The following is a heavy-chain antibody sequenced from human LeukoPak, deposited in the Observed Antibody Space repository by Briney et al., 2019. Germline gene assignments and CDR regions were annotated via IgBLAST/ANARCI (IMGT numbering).Heavy chain of an antibody. Sequence: PSETLSLTCAVYGGSFSDYYWNWIRQPPGKGLEWIGEINQSGTTNYNPSLKSRLTISLDTSKNHLFPKLTSATAADTALYYCAGGATPGVFWGQGTLVTVSA. J-gene: IGHJ4*02. CDR2: INQSGTT. CDR1: GGSFSDYY. V-gene: IGHV4-34*01. CDR3: AGGATPGVF. D-gene: IGHD3-10*01.